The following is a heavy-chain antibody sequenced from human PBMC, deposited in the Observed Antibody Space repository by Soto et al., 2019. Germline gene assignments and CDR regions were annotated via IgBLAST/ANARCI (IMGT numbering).Heavy chain of an antibody. CDR1: GGSISSYY. CDR3: ARVWGGAFDI. J-gene: IGHJ3*02. V-gene: IGHV4-59*01. Sequence: QVQLQESGPGLVKPSETLSLTCTVSGGSISSYYWSWIRQPPGKGLEWIGYIYYSGSTNYNPSLKILITIAVDTYKNQFSLKLSSVTAADTAVYYCARVWGGAFDIWGQGTMVTVSS. D-gene: IGHD3-10*01. CDR2: IYYSGST.